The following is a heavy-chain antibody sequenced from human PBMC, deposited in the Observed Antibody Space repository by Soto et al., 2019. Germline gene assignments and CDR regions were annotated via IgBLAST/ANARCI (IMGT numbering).Heavy chain of an antibody. CDR2: IIRIFGTA. D-gene: IGHD2-15*01. Sequence: RASVRVSCKASGGTFSSYAISWVRQAPGQGLEWMGGIIRIFGTADYAQKFQGRVTITADESTSTAYMELSSLRSEDTAVYYCASSGYCSGGSCSYPQYYYYGMDVWGQGTTVTVAS. CDR1: GGTFSSYA. V-gene: IGHV1-69*13. CDR3: ASSGYCSGGSCSYPQYYYYGMDV. J-gene: IGHJ6*02.